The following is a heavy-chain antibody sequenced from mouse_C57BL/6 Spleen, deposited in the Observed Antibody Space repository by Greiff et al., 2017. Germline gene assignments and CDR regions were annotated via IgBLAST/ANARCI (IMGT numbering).Heavy chain of an antibody. CDR3: ARKSGRMGYYFDY. Sequence: QVQLQQSGPGLVAPSQSLSITCTVSGFSLTSYAISWVRQPPGKGLEWLGVIWTGGGTNYNSALKSRLSISKDNPKSQVFLKMNSLQTDDTARYYCARKSGRMGYYFDYWGQGTTLTVAS. CDR2: IWTGGGT. V-gene: IGHV2-9-1*01. J-gene: IGHJ2*01. D-gene: IGHD2-3*01. CDR1: GFSLTSYA.